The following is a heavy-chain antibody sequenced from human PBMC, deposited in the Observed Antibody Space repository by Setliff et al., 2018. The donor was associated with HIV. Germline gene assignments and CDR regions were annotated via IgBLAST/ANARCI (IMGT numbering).Heavy chain of an antibody. J-gene: IGHJ4*02. Sequence: SETLSLTCTVSGGSISSRSYYWSWLRQPAGKGLEWIGRICSNGKTDYNPSLKSRVTISEDTSKNQFSLKVNSVTATDTAMYFCARESPDGLDYWGQGSLVTVLL. CDR3: ARESPDGLDY. CDR1: GGSISSRSYY. CDR2: ICSNGKT. D-gene: IGHD2-8*01. V-gene: IGHV4-61*02.